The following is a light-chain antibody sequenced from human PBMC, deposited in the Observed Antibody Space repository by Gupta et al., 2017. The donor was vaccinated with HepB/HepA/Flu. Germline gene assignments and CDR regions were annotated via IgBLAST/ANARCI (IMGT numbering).Light chain of an antibody. CDR2: AAS. Sequence: DIQMTQSPSSVSASVGDRVTITCRASQGIRSWLAWYQQKPGKAPKLLIYAASSVQGGVPSRFSGSESGTDFTLTISRLQPEDFATYYCQQAHSFPWTFGQGTKVEIK. J-gene: IGKJ1*01. CDR1: QGIRSW. V-gene: IGKV1-12*01. CDR3: QQAHSFPWT.